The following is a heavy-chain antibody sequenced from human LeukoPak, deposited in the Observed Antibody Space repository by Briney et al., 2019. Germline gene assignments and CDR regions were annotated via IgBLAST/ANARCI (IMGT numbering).Heavy chain of an antibody. CDR3: ASIMVRRVIIG. Sequence: GGSLRLSCAASGFTFSSYEMTWVRQAPGKGVEGVSYISGSGSTIYYADSVKGRFTISRDNAKNSLYLQMNSLRAEDTAVYYCASIMVRRVIIGWGQGPLVTVSS. D-gene: IGHD3-10*01. J-gene: IGHJ4*02. CDR2: ISGSGSTI. V-gene: IGHV3-48*03. CDR1: GFTFSSYE.